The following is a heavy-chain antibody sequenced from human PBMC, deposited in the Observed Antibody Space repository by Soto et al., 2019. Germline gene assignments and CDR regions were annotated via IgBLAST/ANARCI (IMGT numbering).Heavy chain of an antibody. CDR1: GGSISSYY. CDR3: ARGGYYDFWSGYYKGGHYYYGMDV. Sequence: LSLTCTVSGGSISSYYWSWIRQPPGKGLEWIGYIYYSGSTNYNPSLKSRVTISVDTSKNQFSLKLSSVTAADTAVYYCARGGYYDFWSGYYKGGHYYYGMDVWGQGTTVTVSS. CDR2: IYYSGST. D-gene: IGHD3-3*01. J-gene: IGHJ6*02. V-gene: IGHV4-59*01.